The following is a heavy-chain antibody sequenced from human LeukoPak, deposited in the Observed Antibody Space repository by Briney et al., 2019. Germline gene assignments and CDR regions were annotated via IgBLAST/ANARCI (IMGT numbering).Heavy chain of an antibody. J-gene: IGHJ5*02. V-gene: IGHV3-23*01. CDR1: GFTFSSYA. Sequence: TGGSLRLSCAASGFTFSSYAMTWVRQAPGRGLEWVSSVTGSGGSTYYRESVKGRFTVSRDNSQNTLYLQMNSLRVDDTAVYYCAKGLTMVRGVTVSWFDPWGLGTQVTVTS. CDR2: VTGSGGST. D-gene: IGHD3-10*01. CDR3: AKGLTMVRGVTVSWFDP.